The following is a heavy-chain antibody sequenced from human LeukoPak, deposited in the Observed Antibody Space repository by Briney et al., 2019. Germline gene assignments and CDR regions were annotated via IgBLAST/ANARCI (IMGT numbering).Heavy chain of an antibody. D-gene: IGHD3-3*01. CDR1: GYTFTGYY. J-gene: IGHJ4*02. CDR2: INPNSGGT. CDR3: ARDQAYYDFWSGYRN. Sequence: ASVKVSCKASGYTFTGYYMHWVRQAPGQGLEWMGWINPNSGGTNYAQKFQGRVTMTRDTSISTAYMELSRLRSDDTAVYYCARDQAYYDFWSGYRNWGQGTLVTVSS. V-gene: IGHV1-2*02.